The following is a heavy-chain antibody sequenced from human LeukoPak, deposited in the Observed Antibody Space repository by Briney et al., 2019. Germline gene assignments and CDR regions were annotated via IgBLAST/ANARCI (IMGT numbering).Heavy chain of an antibody. CDR3: AKYRTGPPYGLDV. CDR1: GFSVSSNY. V-gene: IGHV3-23*01. D-gene: IGHD1-26*01. Sequence: PGGSLRLSCAASGFSVSSNYMSWVRQAPGKGLEWVSGISGSGGSTWYADSMKGRFTISRDNSKNTLYLQMNRLRVEDTATYYCAKYRTGPPYGLDVWGQGTTVTVSS. J-gene: IGHJ6*02. CDR2: ISGSGGST.